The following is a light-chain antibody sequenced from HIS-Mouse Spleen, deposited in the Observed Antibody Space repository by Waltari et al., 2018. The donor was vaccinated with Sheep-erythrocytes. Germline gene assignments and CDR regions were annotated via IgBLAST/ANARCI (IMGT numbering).Light chain of an antibody. CDR3: GTWDSSLSAGRV. CDR2: DNN. V-gene: IGLV1-51*01. J-gene: IGLJ3*02. CDR1: SSDVGSYNL. Sequence: QSALTQPASVSGSPGQSITISCTGTSSDVGSYNLVSWYQQHPGKAPKLMIYDNNKRPSGIPDRFSCSKSWTSATLGITGLQTGDEADYYCGTWDSSLSAGRVFGGGTKLTVL.